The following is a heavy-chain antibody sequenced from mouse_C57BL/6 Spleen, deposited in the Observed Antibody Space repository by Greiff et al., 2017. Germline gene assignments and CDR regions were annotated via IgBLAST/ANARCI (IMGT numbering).Heavy chain of an antibody. J-gene: IGHJ4*01. Sequence: EVQLVESGGGLVQPGGSLKLSCAASGFTFSDYYMYWVRQTPEKRLEWVAYISNGGGSTYYPDTVKGRFTISRDNAKNTLYLQMSRLKSEDTAMYYCARGDSSGLYYAMDYWGQGTSVTVSS. D-gene: IGHD3-2*02. CDR1: GFTFSDYY. CDR3: ARGDSSGLYYAMDY. V-gene: IGHV5-12*01. CDR2: ISNGGGST.